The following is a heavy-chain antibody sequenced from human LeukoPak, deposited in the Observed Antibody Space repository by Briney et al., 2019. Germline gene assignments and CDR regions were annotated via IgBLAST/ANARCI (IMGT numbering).Heavy chain of an antibody. CDR2: IYTSGST. CDR1: GGSISSYY. Sequence: SETLSLTCTVSGGSISSYYWSWIRQPAGKGLEWIGRIYTSGSTNYNPSLKSRATMSVDTSKNQFSLKLSSVTAADTAVYYCARTVMAIAYYYMDVWGKGTTVTVSS. CDR3: ARTVMAIAYYYMDV. J-gene: IGHJ6*03. V-gene: IGHV4-4*07. D-gene: IGHD2-8*01.